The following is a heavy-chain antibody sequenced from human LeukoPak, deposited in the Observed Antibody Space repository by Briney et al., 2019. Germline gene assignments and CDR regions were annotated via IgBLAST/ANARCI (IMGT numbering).Heavy chain of an antibody. D-gene: IGHD2-2*01. Sequence: SETLSLTCAVSGGSMRNYYWSWIRQPPGKGLEWIGYTYDSGSSSYNPSLRSRVSISIDTSKNQFSLKLSSVTAADTAVYYCARGWASSWYYFDFWGQGTLVTVSS. CDR2: TYDSGSS. J-gene: IGHJ4*02. V-gene: IGHV4-59*01. CDR3: ARGWASSWYYFDF. CDR1: GGSMRNYY.